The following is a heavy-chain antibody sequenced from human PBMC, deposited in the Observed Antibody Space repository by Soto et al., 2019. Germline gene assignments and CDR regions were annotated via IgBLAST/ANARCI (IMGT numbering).Heavy chain of an antibody. CDR2: IHIGSGNT. J-gene: IGHJ3*02. Sequence: QVQLVQSGAEVKKPGASVKVSCKASGYIFTRNHMHWVRQAPGQRLKWMGWIHIGSGNTKYSQKFQDRVTVTRDASASTGYLELSNLRSVDTAVYYCARDFTWALDIWGQGTMVSVSS. CDR1: GYIFTRNH. CDR3: ARDFTWALDI. V-gene: IGHV1-3*04.